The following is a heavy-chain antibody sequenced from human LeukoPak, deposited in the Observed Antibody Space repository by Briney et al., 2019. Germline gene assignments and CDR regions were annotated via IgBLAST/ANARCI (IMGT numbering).Heavy chain of an antibody. CDR1: GFTFSSYW. J-gene: IGHJ4*02. D-gene: IGHD3-10*01. CDR2: INSDGSST. CDR3: ARERNMVRGVIPQL. V-gene: IGHV3-74*01. Sequence: GGSLRLSCAASGFTFSSYWMHWVRQAPGKGLVWVSRINSDGSSTSYADSVKGRFTISRDNAKSTLYLQMNSLRAEDTAVYYCARERNMVRGVIPQLWGQGTLVTVSS.